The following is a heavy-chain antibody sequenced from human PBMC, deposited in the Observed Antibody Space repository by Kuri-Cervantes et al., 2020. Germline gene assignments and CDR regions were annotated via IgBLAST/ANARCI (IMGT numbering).Heavy chain of an antibody. CDR1: GYTFTSYY. Sequence: ASVKVSCKASGYTFTSYYMHWVRQAPGQGLKWMGIINPSGGSTSYAQKFQGRATMTRDTSTSTVYMELSSLRSEDTAVYYCARAGIYYYGMDVWGQGTTVTVSS. V-gene: IGHV1-46*01. CDR3: ARAGIYYYGMDV. J-gene: IGHJ6*02. CDR2: INPSGGST. D-gene: IGHD1-26*01.